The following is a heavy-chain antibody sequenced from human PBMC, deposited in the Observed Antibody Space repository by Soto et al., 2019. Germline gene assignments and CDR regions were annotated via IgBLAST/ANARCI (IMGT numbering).Heavy chain of an antibody. CDR3: ARGDREDIAVVIGVRPGEYGVDV. CDR1: GFTFRNYA. V-gene: IGHV3-30-3*01. Sequence: QVQLVESGGGVVQPGRSLRLSCAASGFTFRNYAMHWVRQAPGKGLECVAVISYDGGNKFYRDYVKGRFTISRDNSKNTLYLQINSLGDEDTAVYYCARGDREDIAVVIGVRPGEYGVDVWGQGTTVTVSS. D-gene: IGHD2-15*01. CDR2: ISYDGGNK. J-gene: IGHJ6*02.